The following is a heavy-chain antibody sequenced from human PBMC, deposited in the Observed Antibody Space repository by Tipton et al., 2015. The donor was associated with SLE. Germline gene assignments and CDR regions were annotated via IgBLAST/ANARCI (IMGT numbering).Heavy chain of an antibody. Sequence: PSETLSLTCAVYGASFSGYYWTWIRQAPGKGLVWVSRINSDGTITKYADSVKGRFTISRDNAKNTLFLQMNSLRAEDTAVYYCARDPGGMDVWGQGTTVIVSS. J-gene: IGHJ6*02. V-gene: IGHV3-74*03. D-gene: IGHD3-10*01. CDR1: GASFSGYY. CDR3: ARDPGGMDV. CDR2: INSDGTIT.